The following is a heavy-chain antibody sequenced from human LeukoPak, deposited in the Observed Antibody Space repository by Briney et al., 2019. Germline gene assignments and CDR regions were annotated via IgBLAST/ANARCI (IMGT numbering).Heavy chain of an antibody. CDR2: IWFDGSDK. D-gene: IGHD1-14*01. J-gene: IGHJ4*02. CDR3: ARDLNREDFDY. CDR1: GFSFSSYD. Sequence: GGPLRLSCAASGFSFSSYDMHWVRQAPGKGLEWVAIIWFDGSDKYYGDSVKGRFTISRDNSKNTLYLQMNSLRVEDTAVYYCARDLNREDFDYWGQGTLVAVSS. V-gene: IGHV3-33*01.